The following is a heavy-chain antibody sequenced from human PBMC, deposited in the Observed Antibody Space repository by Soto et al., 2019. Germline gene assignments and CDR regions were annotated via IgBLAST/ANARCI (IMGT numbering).Heavy chain of an antibody. Sequence: PSETLSLTCAVYGGSFSGYYWSWIRQPPGKGLEWIGEINHSGSTNYNPSLKSRVTISVDTSKNQFSLKLSSVTAADTAVYYCARDRPRVRENWFDPRAQRTLVTVSS. V-gene: IGHV4-34*01. D-gene: IGHD4-4*01. CDR3: ARDRPRVRENWFDP. CDR2: INHSGST. CDR1: GGSFSGYY. J-gene: IGHJ5*02.